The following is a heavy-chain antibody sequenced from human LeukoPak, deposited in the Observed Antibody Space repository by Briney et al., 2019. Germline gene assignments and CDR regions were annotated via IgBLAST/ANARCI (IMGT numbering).Heavy chain of an antibody. D-gene: IGHD3-9*01. CDR3: ARTTGRYLQFDP. J-gene: IGHJ5*02. Sequence: SETLSLTCTVSGGSISSYYWSWIRQPPGKGLEWIDYIYYSGSTNHNPSLKSRVTISVDTSKNQFSLKLSSVTAADTAVYYCARTTGRYLQFDPWGQGTLVTVSS. CDR1: GGSISSYY. V-gene: IGHV4-59*01. CDR2: IYYSGST.